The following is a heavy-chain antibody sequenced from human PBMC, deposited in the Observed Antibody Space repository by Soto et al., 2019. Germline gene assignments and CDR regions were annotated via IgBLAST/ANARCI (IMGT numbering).Heavy chain of an antibody. J-gene: IGHJ5*02. D-gene: IGHD3-10*01. V-gene: IGHV4-30-2*01. CDR1: GGSISSGGYS. CDR3: ARDLAQYYYGSGSSAPTGWLDP. CDR2: IYHSGST. Sequence: TLSLTCAVSGGSISSGGYSWSWIRQPPGKGLEWIGYIYHSGSTYYNPSLKSRVTISVDRSKNQFPLKLSSVTAADTAVYYCARDLAQYYYGSGSSAPTGWLDPWSQGTLVTVS.